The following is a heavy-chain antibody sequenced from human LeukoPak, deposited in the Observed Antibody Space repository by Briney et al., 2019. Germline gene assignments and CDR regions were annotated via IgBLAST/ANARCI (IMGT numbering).Heavy chain of an antibody. CDR3: TRPYYDYLTGYYSDY. J-gene: IGHJ4*02. CDR2: LGSTAYGGTT. CDR1: GFTFSNYP. Sequence: GGSLRLSCTTSGFTFSNYPMSWVPQAPGKGLEWLALLGSTAYGGTTKYAASVKGRFTISRDDSKSIAYLQMNSLKTEDTAVYYCTRPYYDYLTGYYSDYWGQGTLVTVSS. V-gene: IGHV3-49*04. D-gene: IGHD3-9*01.